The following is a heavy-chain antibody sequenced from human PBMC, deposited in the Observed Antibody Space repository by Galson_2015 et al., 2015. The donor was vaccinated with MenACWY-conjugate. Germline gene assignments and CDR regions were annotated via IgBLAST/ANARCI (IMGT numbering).Heavy chain of an antibody. CDR2: IYYSGST. D-gene: IGHD3-9*01. CDR3: ARRRRYFDSNDYYYYGMDV. Sequence: ETLSLTCTVSGGSISSYYWSWIRPPPGKGLEWIGYIYYSGSTNYNPSLKSRVTISVDTSKNQFSLKLSSVTAADTAVYYCARRRRYFDSNDYYYYGMDVWGQGTTVTVSS. J-gene: IGHJ6*02. CDR1: GGSISSYY. V-gene: IGHV4-59*08.